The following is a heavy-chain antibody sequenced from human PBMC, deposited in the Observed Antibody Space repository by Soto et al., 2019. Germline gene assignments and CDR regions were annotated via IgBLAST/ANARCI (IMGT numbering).Heavy chain of an antibody. V-gene: IGHV4-39*01. D-gene: IGHD2-21*02. Sequence: QLQLQESGPGLVKPSETLSLTCTVSGGSISSSSYYWGWIRQPPGKGLEWIGSIYYSGSTYYNPSLKRRVTISVDTSKNQFSLKLSSVTAADTAVYYCARRLLAYCGGDCYSIGLYFDYWGQGTLVTVSS. CDR2: IYYSGST. J-gene: IGHJ4*02. CDR1: GGSISSSSYY. CDR3: ARRLLAYCGGDCYSIGLYFDY.